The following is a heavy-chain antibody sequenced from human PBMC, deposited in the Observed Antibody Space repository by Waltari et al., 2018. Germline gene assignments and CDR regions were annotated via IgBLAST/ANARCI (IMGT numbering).Heavy chain of an antibody. Sequence: QVQLVQSGAEVKKPGASVKVSCKVSGYTLTELSMHWVRQAPGKGLEWMGGFDPEDGETIDAQKFQGRVTMTEDTSTDTAYMELSSLRSEDTAVYYCATPSLHGMVRGVIIGDYFDYWGQGTLVTVSS. V-gene: IGHV1-24*01. J-gene: IGHJ4*02. D-gene: IGHD3-10*01. CDR1: GYTLTELS. CDR3: ATPSLHGMVRGVIIGDYFDY. CDR2: FDPEDGET.